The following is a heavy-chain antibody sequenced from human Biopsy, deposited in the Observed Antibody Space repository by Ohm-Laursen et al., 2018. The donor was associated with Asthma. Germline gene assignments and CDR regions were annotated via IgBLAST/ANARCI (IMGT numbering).Heavy chain of an antibody. CDR1: GFTFGDYW. CDR2: IKHDGTEK. D-gene: IGHD2-21*01. V-gene: IGHV3-7*03. J-gene: IGHJ6*02. Sequence: SLRLSCAAFGFTFGDYWMSWVRQVPGKGLEWVANIKHDGTEKNHVDSLKGRFTISRDFYKNTLYLQMNSLTAEDTAVYHCAKDERSYYGSDSKYMQPVPLGDWGQGTTVTVSS. CDR3: AKDERSYYGSDSKYMQPVPLGD.